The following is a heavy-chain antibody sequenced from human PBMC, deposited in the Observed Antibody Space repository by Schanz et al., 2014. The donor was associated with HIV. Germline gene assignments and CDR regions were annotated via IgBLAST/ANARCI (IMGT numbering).Heavy chain of an antibody. Sequence: EVQLLESGGGLEQPGGSLRLSCAASGSTFSSYWMHWVHQAPGKGLVWVSSIGSGGGYKYYADSVNGRFTISRDNAKNSLHLQMSRLGAEDTAVYYCAKVAIHSSGWLPFDYWGQGTLVTVSS. J-gene: IGHJ4*02. CDR3: AKVAIHSSGWLPFDY. V-gene: IGHV3-21*04. CDR2: IGSGGGYK. D-gene: IGHD6-19*01. CDR1: GSTFSSYW.